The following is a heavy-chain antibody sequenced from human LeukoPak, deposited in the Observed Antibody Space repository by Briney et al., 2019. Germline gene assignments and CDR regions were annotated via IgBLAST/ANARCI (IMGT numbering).Heavy chain of an antibody. V-gene: IGHV3-53*01. D-gene: IGHD5-24*01. CDR1: GFTVSNSY. CDR2: LYSGGDT. Sequence: PGGSLRLSCAASGFTVSNSYMSWVRQAPGKGLEWVSVLYSGGDTDYADSVKGRLTISRDSSKNTLYLQMNSLRDEDTAMYYCARAKSGKAMAFDYWGQGTLVTVSS. CDR3: ARAKSGKAMAFDY. J-gene: IGHJ4*01.